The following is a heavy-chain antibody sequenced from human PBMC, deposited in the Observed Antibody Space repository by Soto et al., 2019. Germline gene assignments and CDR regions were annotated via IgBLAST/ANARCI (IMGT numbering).Heavy chain of an antibody. J-gene: IGHJ4*02. Sequence: QVYLVQSGAEVKKPGSSVKISCKASGGIFSSNTINWVRQAAGQGLEWMGGIIPLFGPANYAEKFQGRVTITADKYTKTEYMELTSLRSEDTAVYYCASKAACGGDCYAFDSWGQGTLVTVSS. V-gene: IGHV1-69*06. CDR1: GGIFSSNT. CDR2: IIPLFGPA. D-gene: IGHD2-21*02. CDR3: ASKAACGGDCYAFDS.